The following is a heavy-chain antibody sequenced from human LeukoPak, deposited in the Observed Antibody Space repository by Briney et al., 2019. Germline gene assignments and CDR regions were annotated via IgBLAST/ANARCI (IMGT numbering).Heavy chain of an antibody. CDR2: ISAHTGNT. CDR3: ARVNGGDSGYGRAFDI. D-gene: IGHD5-12*01. CDR1: GGTFSSYA. J-gene: IGHJ3*02. Sequence: ASVKVSCKASGGTFSSYAMNWVRQAPGQGLEWMGWISAHTGNTDYAQKLQGRVTMTKDTPTSTVYMELRSLRSDDTAVYYCARVNGGDSGYGRAFDIWGQGTMITVSS. V-gene: IGHV1-18*01.